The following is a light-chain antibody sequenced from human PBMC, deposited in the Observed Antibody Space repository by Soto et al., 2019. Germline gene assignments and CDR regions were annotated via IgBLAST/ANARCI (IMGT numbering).Light chain of an antibody. Sequence: QSVLTQPPSVSAAPGQKVTISCSGSSSNIGNKYVSWYQQLPGTAPKLLIYDNNKRPSGIPDRFSGSKSGTSATLGITGLQTGDEADYYCRTWDSSLSAGVFGGGTKLTVL. CDR1: SSNIGNKY. J-gene: IGLJ2*01. CDR3: RTWDSSLSAGV. V-gene: IGLV1-51*01. CDR2: DNN.